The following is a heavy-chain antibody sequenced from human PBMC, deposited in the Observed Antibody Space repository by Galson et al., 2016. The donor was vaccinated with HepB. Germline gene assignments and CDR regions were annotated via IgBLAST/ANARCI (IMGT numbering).Heavy chain of an antibody. V-gene: IGHV3-33*01. CDR1: GFTFSTYG. D-gene: IGHD3-10*01. CDR2: IWYDGISK. CDR3: ARDLSGRSGLDY. Sequence: SLRLSCAASGFTFSTYGMHWVRQAPGKGLEWVAVIWYDGISKYYADSVKGRFTISRDNSKNTLYLQMNSLRAEDTAVYYCARDLSGRSGLDYWGQGTLVTVPS. J-gene: IGHJ4*02.